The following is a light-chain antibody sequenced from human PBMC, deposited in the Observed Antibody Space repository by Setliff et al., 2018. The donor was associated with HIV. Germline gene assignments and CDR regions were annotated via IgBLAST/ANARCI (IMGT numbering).Light chain of an antibody. Sequence: FMLTPQSVSESPGKTVTISCTRSSGGIASNYVQWYQQRPGSSPTTVIYEHNQRPSGIPDRFSGSIDSSSNSASLTISGLQTEDEADYYCQSYDSSNHYVFGTGTKV. CDR2: EHN. CDR3: QSYDSSNHYV. J-gene: IGLJ1*01. CDR1: SGGIASNY. V-gene: IGLV6-57*01.